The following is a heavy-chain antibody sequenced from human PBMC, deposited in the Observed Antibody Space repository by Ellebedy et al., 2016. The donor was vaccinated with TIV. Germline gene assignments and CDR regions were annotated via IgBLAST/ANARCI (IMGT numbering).Heavy chain of an antibody. Sequence: LSLTCAASGFTFSSYAMSWVRQAPGKGLEWVSTITTSGGGTYYADSVKGRFTISRDNSKNTLYLQMNSLRAEDTAAYYCAKDVDSATYLFDYWGQGTLVTVSS. CDR2: ITTSGGGT. CDR3: AKDVDSATYLFDY. V-gene: IGHV3-23*01. CDR1: GFTFSSYA. J-gene: IGHJ4*02. D-gene: IGHD3-9*01.